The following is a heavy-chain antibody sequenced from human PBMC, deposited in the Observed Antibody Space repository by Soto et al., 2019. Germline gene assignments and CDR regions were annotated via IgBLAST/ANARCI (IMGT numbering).Heavy chain of an antibody. CDR3: ASDFWNHASEGRKHNWFDP. J-gene: IGHJ5*02. CDR2: IIPIFGTA. V-gene: IGHV1-69*12. Sequence: QVQLVQSGAEVKKPGSSVKVSCKASGGTFSSYAISWVRQAPGQGLEWMGGIIPIFGTANYAQKFQGRVTITADESTSTAYMELSSLRSEDTAVYYCASDFWNHASEGRKHNWFDPWGQGTLVTVSS. CDR1: GGTFSSYA. D-gene: IGHD1-1*01.